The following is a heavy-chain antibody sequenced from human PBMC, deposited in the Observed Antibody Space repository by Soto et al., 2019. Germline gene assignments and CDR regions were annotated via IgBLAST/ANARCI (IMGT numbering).Heavy chain of an antibody. J-gene: IGHJ6*02. CDR1: GITFSNYE. CDR3: ARDCSGGTCNDGNMDV. V-gene: IGHV3-48*03. Sequence: VGSLRLSCAASGITFSNYEMNWVRQAPGKGLEWVSYISSSGGTTYYAGSVKGRFTISRDNAKSSLYLQMNSLRAEDTAVYYCARDCSGGTCNDGNMDVWGQGTTVTVSS. CDR2: ISSSGGTT. D-gene: IGHD2-15*01.